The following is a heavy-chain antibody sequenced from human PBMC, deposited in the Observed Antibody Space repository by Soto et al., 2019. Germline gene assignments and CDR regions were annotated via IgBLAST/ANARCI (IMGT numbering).Heavy chain of an antibody. CDR2: IIPIFGTA. Sequence: GASVKVSCKASGGTFSSYAISWVRQAPGQGLEWMGGIIPIFGTANYAQKFQGRVTITADESTSTAYMELSSLRSEDTAVYYCARGVVPAAPTGFDYWGQGTLVTVSS. V-gene: IGHV1-69*13. CDR3: ARGVVPAAPTGFDY. J-gene: IGHJ4*02. D-gene: IGHD2-2*01. CDR1: GGTFSSYA.